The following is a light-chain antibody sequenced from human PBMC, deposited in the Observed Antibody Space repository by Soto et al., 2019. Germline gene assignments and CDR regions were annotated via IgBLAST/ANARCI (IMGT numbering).Light chain of an antibody. CDR1: SSDVGGYNY. J-gene: IGLJ1*01. CDR2: EVT. CDR3: CSYAGANNPYV. Sequence: QSALTQPPSASGSPGQSVTISCSGTSSDVGGYNYVSWYQQRPGKVPKLMIYEVTKRPSGVADRFSGSKSGNTASRTVSGLQADDEADYYCCSYAGANNPYVFGTGTKVTVL. V-gene: IGLV2-8*01.